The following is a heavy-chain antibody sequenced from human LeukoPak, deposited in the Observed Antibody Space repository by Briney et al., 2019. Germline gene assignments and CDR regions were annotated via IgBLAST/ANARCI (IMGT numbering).Heavy chain of an antibody. J-gene: IGHJ4*02. V-gene: IGHV4-4*02. CDR2: IYRSGTT. CDR3: ARRSPYYTGWSFDFYY. D-gene: IGHD6-19*01. Sequence: SETLSLTCAVSGGSISSTNWWSWVRQPPGKGLEWIGEIYRSGTTNYKPSLKSRVTISLDKSRNHFSLKLTSVSAADSAVYYCARRSPYYTGWSFDFYYWGQGALVTVAS. CDR1: GGSISSTNW.